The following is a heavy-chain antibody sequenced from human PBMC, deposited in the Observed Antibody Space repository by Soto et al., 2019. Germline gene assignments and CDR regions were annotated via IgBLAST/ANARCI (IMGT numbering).Heavy chain of an antibody. CDR3: ARDRSCISTSCSLGRDYYYYYGMDV. Sequence: ASVKVSCKASGDTFTSCGSSWVRQAPGQGLKRIRWISAYNGNTNYAQKLQGRVTMTTDTSTSTAYMELRSMRSDDTAVYYCARDRSCISTSCSLGRDYYYYYGMDVWGQGTTVTVSS. CDR2: ISAYNGNT. J-gene: IGHJ6*02. D-gene: IGHD2-2*01. V-gene: IGHV1-18*01. CDR1: GDTFTSCG.